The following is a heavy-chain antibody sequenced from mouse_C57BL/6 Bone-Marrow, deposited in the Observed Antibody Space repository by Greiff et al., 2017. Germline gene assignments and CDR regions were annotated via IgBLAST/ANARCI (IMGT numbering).Heavy chain of an antibody. Sequence: VQLQQSGAELARPGASVKMSCKASGYTFTSYTMHWVKQRPGQSLEWIGYINPSSGYTKYNQKFKDKATLTADKSSSTAYMQLSSLTSEDSAVYYCARGRLRRVMDYWGQGTTLTVSS. CDR2: INPSSGYT. CDR3: ARGRLRRVMDY. CDR1: GYTFTSYT. J-gene: IGHJ2*01. D-gene: IGHD2-4*01. V-gene: IGHV1-4*01.